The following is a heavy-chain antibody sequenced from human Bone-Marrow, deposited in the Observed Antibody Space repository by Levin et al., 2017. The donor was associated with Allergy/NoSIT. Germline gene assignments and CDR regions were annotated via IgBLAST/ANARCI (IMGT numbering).Heavy chain of an antibody. J-gene: IGHJ4*02. Sequence: GGSLRLSCVVSGFNVDDYAMHWVRQAPGKGLEWVAGITWNRGKEDYADSVKGRFTISRDNSKNSLYLQMNSLRTEDTALYYCAKDISVDVSNFAYWVQGTLFTVSS. CDR3: AKDISVDVSNFAY. D-gene: IGHD5-12*01. CDR2: ITWNRGKE. V-gene: IGHV3-9*01. CDR1: GFNVDDYA.